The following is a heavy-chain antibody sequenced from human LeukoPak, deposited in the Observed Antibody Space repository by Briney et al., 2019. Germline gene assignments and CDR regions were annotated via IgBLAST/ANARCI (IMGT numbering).Heavy chain of an antibody. CDR1: GFTFSDYY. J-gene: IGHJ4*02. Sequence: GGSLRLPCAASGFTFSDYYMSWIRQAPGKGLEWVSYISSSGSTIYYADSVKGRFTISRDNAKNSLYLQMNSLRAEDTAVYYCATQEPRLLLYDYWGQGTLVTVSS. CDR2: ISSSGSTI. D-gene: IGHD3-22*01. V-gene: IGHV3-11*01. CDR3: ATQEPRLLLYDY.